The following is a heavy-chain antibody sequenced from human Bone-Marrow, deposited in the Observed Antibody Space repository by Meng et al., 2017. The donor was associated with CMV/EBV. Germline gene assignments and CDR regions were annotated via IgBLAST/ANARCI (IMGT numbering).Heavy chain of an antibody. J-gene: IGHJ4*02. Sequence: SGPTLVKPTQTLTLTCTFSGFSLSTSGVGVGWIRQPPGKALEWLALIYWNDDKRYSPSLKSRLTINKDTSKNQVVLTMTNMYPVDTATYYCAHKRDSSSWYYFDYWGQGTLVTVSS. CDR1: GFSLSTSGVG. V-gene: IGHV2-5*01. CDR3: AHKRDSSSWYYFDY. CDR2: IYWNDDK. D-gene: IGHD6-13*01.